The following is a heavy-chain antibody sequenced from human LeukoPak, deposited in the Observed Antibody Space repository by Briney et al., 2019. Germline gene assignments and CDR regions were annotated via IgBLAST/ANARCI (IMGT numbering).Heavy chain of an antibody. CDR1: GGSIINSIYC. J-gene: IGHJ4*02. CDR2: IIYSGNT. V-gene: IGHV4-39*01. D-gene: IGHD6-13*01. Sequence: PSETLSLTCAVSGGSIINSIYCWGWIRQPPGKGLEWIGGIIYSGNTYYNPSLKSRVSISVDTTKNQFSLKLTSVTAADTAVYFCARHFHGSGYVVDFWGQGTLVTVSS. CDR3: ARHFHGSGYVVDF.